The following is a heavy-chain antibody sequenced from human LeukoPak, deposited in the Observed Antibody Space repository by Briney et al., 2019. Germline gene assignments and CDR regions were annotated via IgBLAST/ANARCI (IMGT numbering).Heavy chain of an antibody. J-gene: IGHJ4*02. D-gene: IGHD6-13*01. CDR1: GYTFAGYY. Sequence: ASVKVSCKASGYTFAGYYMHWVRQAPGQGLEWMGWINPNSGGTNYAQKFQGRVTMTRDTSISTAYMELSRLRSDDTAVYYCASGSSSWYLYFDTWGQGTLVTVSS. V-gene: IGHV1-2*02. CDR3: ASGSSSWYLYFDT. CDR2: INPNSGGT.